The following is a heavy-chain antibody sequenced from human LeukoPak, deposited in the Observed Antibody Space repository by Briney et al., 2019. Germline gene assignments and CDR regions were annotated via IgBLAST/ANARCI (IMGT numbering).Heavy chain of an antibody. CDR3: ARTDGYNSHYFDY. CDR2: IYYSGST. Sequence: SETLSLTCTVSGASIGSGGYYWSWIRQHPGKGLEWIGYIYYSGSTNYNPSLKSRVTISVDTSNNQFSLKLSSVPAADTAVYYCARTDGYNSHYFDYWGQGTLVTVSS. J-gene: IGHJ4*02. D-gene: IGHD5-24*01. V-gene: IGHV4-61*08. CDR1: GASIGSGGYY.